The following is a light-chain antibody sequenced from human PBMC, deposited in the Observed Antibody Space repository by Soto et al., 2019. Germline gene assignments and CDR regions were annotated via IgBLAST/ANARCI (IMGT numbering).Light chain of an antibody. J-gene: IGKJ2*03. CDR1: QSISFW. CDR2: DAS. CDR3: QQYNSFAPYS. V-gene: IGKV1-5*01. Sequence: DIQMTQSPSTLSASVGDRVTITCRSSQSISFWLAWYQQKPGKAPKLLIYDASTLYSGVPSRFSGSRSGTEFTLTISSLQPDDFASYYCQQYNSFAPYSFCQGTKLEI.